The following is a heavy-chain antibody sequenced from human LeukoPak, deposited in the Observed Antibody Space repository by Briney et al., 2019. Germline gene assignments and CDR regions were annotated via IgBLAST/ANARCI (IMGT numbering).Heavy chain of an antibody. D-gene: IGHD6-6*01. J-gene: IGHJ6*03. CDR1: GGSISSYY. V-gene: IGHV4-59*01. CDR3: ARVRIDSSSSDVGYYMDV. CDR2: IYYSGST. Sequence: SETLSLTCTVSGGSISSYYWSWIRQPPGKGLEWIWYIYYSGSTNYNPSLKSRVTISVDTSKNQFSLKLSSVTAADTAVYYCARVRIDSSSSDVGYYMDVWGKGTTVTVSS.